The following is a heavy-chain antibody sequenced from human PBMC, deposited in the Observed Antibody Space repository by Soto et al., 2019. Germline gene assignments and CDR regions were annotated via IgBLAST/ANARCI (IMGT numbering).Heavy chain of an antibody. CDR2: IYPSDSDT. Sequence: GESLKISWKGSGYNFAGYWIAWVRQMPGKGLELMGIIYPSDSDTRYRPSFQGQVTISADKSISSAYLQWSSLRASDTAMYYCASGRVSTRTFDYWDQGTPVTVSS. CDR1: GYNFAGYW. J-gene: IGHJ4*02. V-gene: IGHV5-51*01. CDR3: ASGRVSTRTFDY. D-gene: IGHD1-1*01.